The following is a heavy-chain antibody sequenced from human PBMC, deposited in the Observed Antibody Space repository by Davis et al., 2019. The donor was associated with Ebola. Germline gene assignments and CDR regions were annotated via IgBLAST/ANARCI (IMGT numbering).Heavy chain of an antibody. Sequence: GESLKISCAASGFIFSNYGMYWVRQAPGKGLEWVAVIWYDGSNQYYGDSVKGRFTISRDNSKNALYLQMNSLTADDTAVYYCARGVPPDHWGHGTLVAVSS. J-gene: IGHJ4*01. CDR1: GFIFSNYG. CDR3: ARGVPPDH. CDR2: IWYDGSNQ. V-gene: IGHV3-33*07. D-gene: IGHD5/OR15-5a*01.